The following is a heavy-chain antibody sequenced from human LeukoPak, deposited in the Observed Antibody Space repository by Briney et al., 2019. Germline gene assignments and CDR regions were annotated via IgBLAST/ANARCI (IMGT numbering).Heavy chain of an antibody. CDR2: INPTGTGT. CDR1: GYTFSNYY. D-gene: IGHD2-8*02. Sequence: ASVKVSCKASGYTFSNYYMHWVRQAPGQGLEWMGLINPTGTGTNYAQKFRGRVTLTRDTSTTTSSLRSEDSAVYHCAREESGGYFDYWGQGTLVTVSS. CDR3: AREESGGYFDY. V-gene: IGHV1-46*01. J-gene: IGHJ4*02.